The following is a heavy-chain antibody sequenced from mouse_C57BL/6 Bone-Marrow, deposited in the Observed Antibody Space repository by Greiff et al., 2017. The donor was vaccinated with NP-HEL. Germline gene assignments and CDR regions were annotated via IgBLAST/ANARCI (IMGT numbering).Heavy chain of an antibody. D-gene: IGHD2-5*01. CDR1: GYTFTDYT. CDR3: ARCLSNCVAWFAY. CDR2: IYPRAGST. Sequence: QVQLQQSDAELVKPGASVKLSCKASGYTFTDYTIHWMKQRPEQGLEWIGYIYPRAGSTKYNEKFKGKATLTVDKSSSTTYMQLNSLTSEDSAVYVCARCLSNCVAWFAYWGQGTLVTVSA. V-gene: IGHV1-78*01. J-gene: IGHJ3*01.